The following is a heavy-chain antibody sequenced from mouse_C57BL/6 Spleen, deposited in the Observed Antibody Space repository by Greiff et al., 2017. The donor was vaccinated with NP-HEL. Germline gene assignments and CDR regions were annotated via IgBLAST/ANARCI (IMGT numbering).Heavy chain of an antibody. CDR3: TRSTGTEYYYAMDY. V-gene: IGHV5-9-1*02. CDR2: ISSGGDYI. J-gene: IGHJ4*01. D-gene: IGHD4-1*01. CDR1: GFTFSSYA. Sequence: EVQGVESGEGLVKPGGSLKLSCAASGFTFSSYAMSWVRQTPEKRLEWVAYISSGGDYIYYADTVKGRSTISRDNARNPLYLQMSSLKSDDTAMYYCTRSTGTEYYYAMDYWGQGTSVTVSS.